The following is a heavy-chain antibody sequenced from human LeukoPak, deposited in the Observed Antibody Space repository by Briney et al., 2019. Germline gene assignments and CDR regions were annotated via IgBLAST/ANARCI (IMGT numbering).Heavy chain of an antibody. J-gene: IGHJ5*02. Sequence: ASVKVSCKASSYTFTSYAISWVRQAPGQGLEWMGGIIPIFGTANYAQKFQGRVTITADESTSTAYMELSSLRSEDTAVYYCARDTGNFEPWGQGTLVTVSS. D-gene: IGHD4-23*01. V-gene: IGHV1-69*13. CDR1: SYTFTSYA. CDR2: IIPIFGTA. CDR3: ARDTGNFEP.